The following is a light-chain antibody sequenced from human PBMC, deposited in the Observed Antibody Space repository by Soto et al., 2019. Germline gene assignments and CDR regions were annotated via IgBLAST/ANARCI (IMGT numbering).Light chain of an antibody. Sequence: SYELTQPPSVSVAPGQTARITCGGNNIGRRSVHWYQQKPGQAPVLVVYDDGDRPSGIPERFSGSNSGNTATLTISRVEAGDEADYYCQVWDSSSDQAVFGGGTQLTVL. CDR3: QVWDSSSDQAV. J-gene: IGLJ7*01. CDR1: NIGRRS. CDR2: DDG. V-gene: IGLV3-21*02.